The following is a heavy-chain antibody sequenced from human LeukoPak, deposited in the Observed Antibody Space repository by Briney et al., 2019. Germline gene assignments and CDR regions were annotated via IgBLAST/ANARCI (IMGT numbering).Heavy chain of an antibody. CDR3: ARDLSGQQLGMDV. Sequence: HAASVKVSCKASGGTFSSYAISWVRQAPGQGLEWMGGIIPIFGTANYAQKFQGRVTITTDESTSTAYMELSRLRSDDTAVYYCARDLSGQQLGMDVWGQGTTVTVSS. D-gene: IGHD6-13*01. CDR2: IIPIFGTA. CDR1: GGTFSSYA. J-gene: IGHJ6*02. V-gene: IGHV1-69*05.